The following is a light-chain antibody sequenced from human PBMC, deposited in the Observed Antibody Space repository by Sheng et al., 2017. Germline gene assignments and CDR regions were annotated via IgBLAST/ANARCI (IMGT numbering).Light chain of an antibody. V-gene: IGLV3-21*02. CDR3: QVWDSSSDHVV. Sequence: SYVLTQPPSVSVAPGQTARITCGGNNIGSKSVHWYQQKPGQAPVLVVYDDNDRPSGIAERFSGSNSGNTATLTISRVEAGDEADYYCQVWDSSSDHVVFGGGTKADRP. J-gene: IGLJ3*02. CDR2: DDN. CDR1: NIGSKS.